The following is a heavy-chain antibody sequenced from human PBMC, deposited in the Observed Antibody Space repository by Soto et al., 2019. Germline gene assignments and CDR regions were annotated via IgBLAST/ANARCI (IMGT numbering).Heavy chain of an antibody. CDR1: GFTFSPYT. V-gene: IGHV3-21*01. D-gene: IGHD3-22*01. CDR2: ITNSKTYI. Sequence: GSLRLSCAASGFTFSPYTLGWVRQAPGKGLESLSFITNSKTYIYYADSVKGRFTISRDDAGSSLYLQMNSLRAEDTAIYYCARVDYSDRGYFDYWGQGALVTVSS. CDR3: ARVDYSDRGYFDY. J-gene: IGHJ4*02.